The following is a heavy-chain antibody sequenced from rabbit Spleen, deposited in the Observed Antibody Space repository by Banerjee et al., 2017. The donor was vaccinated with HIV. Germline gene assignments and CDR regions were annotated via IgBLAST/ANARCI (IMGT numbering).Heavy chain of an antibody. CDR3: ARERSSVVYYIPYDWLDL. V-gene: IGHV1S45*01. CDR2: IVGGSSGNT. CDR1: GFSFSSSYW. Sequence: QQQLVESGGGLVKPGASLTLTCTASGFSFSSSYWICWVRQAPGKGLEWIACIVGGSSGNTFYASWAKGRFTVSKTSSTTVTLQMTSLTAADTATYFCARERSSVVYYIPYDWLDLWGPGTLVTVS. D-gene: IGHD1-1*01. J-gene: IGHJ5*01.